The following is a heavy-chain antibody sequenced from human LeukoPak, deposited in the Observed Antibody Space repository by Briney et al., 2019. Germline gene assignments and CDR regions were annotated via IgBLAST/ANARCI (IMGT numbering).Heavy chain of an antibody. V-gene: IGHV3-21*01. CDR3: ARDRDYYYYMDV. J-gene: IGHJ6*03. CDR1: GFTFSSYS. CDR2: ISSSSSYI. Sequence: PGGSLRLSCAASGFTFSSYSMNWVRQAPGKGLEWVSSISSSSSYIYYADSVKGRFTISRDNAKNSLHLQMNSLRAEDTAVYYCARDRDYYYYMDVWGKGTTVTISS.